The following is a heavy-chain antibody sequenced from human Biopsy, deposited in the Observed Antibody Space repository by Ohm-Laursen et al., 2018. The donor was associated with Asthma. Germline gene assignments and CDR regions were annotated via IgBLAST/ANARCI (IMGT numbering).Heavy chain of an antibody. J-gene: IGHJ4*02. D-gene: IGHD3-22*01. CDR1: GFKFDEYT. Sequence: SLRLSCTASGFKFDEYTMHWVRQAPGKGLEWVSGISWNSATIGYAGSVEGRFTISRDNAKNSVFLLMDSLRSEDTAFYYCAKVRSDWVITESFDYWGQGVLVTVSS. CDR3: AKVRSDWVITESFDY. CDR2: ISWNSATI. V-gene: IGHV3-9*01.